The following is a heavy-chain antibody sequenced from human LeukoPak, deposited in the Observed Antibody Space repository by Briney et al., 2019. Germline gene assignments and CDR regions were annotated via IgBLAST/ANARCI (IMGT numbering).Heavy chain of an antibody. Sequence: GGSLRLSCVASGFTLSSYNMKWVRQAPGKRLEWVSSISWRSSDIEYADSVKGRFTISRDNAKNSLYLQMNSLRVEDTALYYCAKDKTSGIAGPFDSWGQGTLVIVSS. CDR1: GFTLSSYN. D-gene: IGHD6-13*01. V-gene: IGHV3-21*04. CDR3: AKDKTSGIAGPFDS. J-gene: IGHJ5*01. CDR2: ISWRSSDI.